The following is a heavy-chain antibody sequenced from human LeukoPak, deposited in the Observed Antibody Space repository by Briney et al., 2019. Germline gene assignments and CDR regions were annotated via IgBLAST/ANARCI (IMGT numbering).Heavy chain of an antibody. V-gene: IGHV1-8*03. CDR1: GYTFTSYD. J-gene: IGHJ3*02. Sequence: GASVKVSCKASGYTFTSYDINWVRQATGQGLEWMGWMNPNSGNTGYAQKFQGRVTITRNTSISTAYMELSSLRSEDTAVYYCARVRYYDFWSGYYRADDAFDIWGQGTMVTVSS. CDR2: MNPNSGNT. D-gene: IGHD3-3*01. CDR3: ARVRYYDFWSGYYRADDAFDI.